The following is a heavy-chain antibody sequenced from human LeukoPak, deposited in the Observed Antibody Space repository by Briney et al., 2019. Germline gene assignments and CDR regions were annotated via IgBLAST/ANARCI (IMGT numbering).Heavy chain of an antibody. CDR2: IYTSGST. Sequence: SETLSLTCTVSGGSISSYYWSWIRQPPGKGLEWIGYIYTSGSTNYNPSLKSRVTISVDTSKNQFSLKLSSVTAADTAVYYCARSRVDYGDYEYDYWGQGTLVTVCS. CDR3: ARSRVDYGDYEYDY. D-gene: IGHD4-17*01. J-gene: IGHJ4*02. CDR1: GGSISSYY. V-gene: IGHV4-4*09.